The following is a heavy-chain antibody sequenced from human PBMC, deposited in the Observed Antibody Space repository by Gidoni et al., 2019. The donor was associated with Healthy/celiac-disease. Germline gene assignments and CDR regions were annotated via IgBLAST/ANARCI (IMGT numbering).Heavy chain of an antibody. CDR2: ISSSSSYI. CDR3: ARDPRVATTVTPR. CDR1: GVTVSSYS. J-gene: IGHJ4*02. V-gene: IGHV3-21*01. D-gene: IGHD4-17*01. Sequence: EVQLVESGGGLVKPGESLRLSCAASGVTVSSYSMNWVRQAPGKGLEWVSSISSSSSYIYYADSVKGRFTISRDNAKNSLYLQMNSLRAEDTAVYYCARDPRVATTVTPRWGQGTLVTVSS.